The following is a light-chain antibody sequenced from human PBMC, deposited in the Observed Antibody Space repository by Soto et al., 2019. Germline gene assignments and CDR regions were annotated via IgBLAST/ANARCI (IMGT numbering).Light chain of an antibody. V-gene: IGKV1-17*03. Sequence: DVQMAQSPSAMSASVGDRVTIACRASQDISRFVAWFQHKPGRAPERLIYETSNLQPGVPSRFSVSGSGTEFTLAISGLQPEDFATYYCLQHNTYPYTFGQGTKLEIK. CDR1: QDISRF. CDR2: ETS. J-gene: IGKJ2*01. CDR3: LQHNTYPYT.